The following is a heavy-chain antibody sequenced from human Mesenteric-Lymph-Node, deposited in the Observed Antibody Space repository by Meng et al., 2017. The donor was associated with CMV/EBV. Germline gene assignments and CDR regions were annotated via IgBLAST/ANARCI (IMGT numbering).Heavy chain of an antibody. CDR3: ARDQEVLVVIAILDY. D-gene: IGHD2-21*01. V-gene: IGHV3-7*01. J-gene: IGHJ4*02. CDR1: GFTFSSYW. Sequence: GGSLRLSCAASGFTFSSYWMSWVRQAPGKGLEWVANIKQDGGEKYYVDSVKGRFTISRDNSKNTLYLQMNSLRAEDTAVYYCARDQEVLVVIAILDYWGQGTLVTVSS. CDR2: IKQDGGEK.